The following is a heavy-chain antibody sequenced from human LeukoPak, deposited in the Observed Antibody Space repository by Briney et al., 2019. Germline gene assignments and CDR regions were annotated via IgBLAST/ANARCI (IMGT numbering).Heavy chain of an antibody. D-gene: IGHD6-19*01. Sequence: PGGSLRLSCADSGFTFSSYSMNWVRQAPGKGLEWVSYISSSSSTIYYADYVKGRFTISRDNAKNSLYLQMNSLRAEDTAVYYCARGWGAVAANLDYWGQGTLVTVSS. CDR3: ARGWGAVAANLDY. CDR2: ISSSSSTI. V-gene: IGHV3-48*04. CDR1: GFTFSSYS. J-gene: IGHJ4*02.